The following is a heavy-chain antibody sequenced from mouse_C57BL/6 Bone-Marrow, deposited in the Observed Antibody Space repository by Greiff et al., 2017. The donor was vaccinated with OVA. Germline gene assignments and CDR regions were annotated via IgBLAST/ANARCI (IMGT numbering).Heavy chain of an antibody. CDR1: GYAFSSYW. CDR3: ARSGGWLPLDY. V-gene: IGHV1-80*01. Sequence: VQLQESGAELVKPGASVKISCKASGYAFSSYWMNWVKQRPGKGLEWIGQIYPGDGDTNYNEKFKGKATLTADKSSSTAYMQLSSLTSEDSAVYFCARSGGWLPLDYWGQGTTLTVSS. J-gene: IGHJ2*01. CDR2: IYPGDGDT. D-gene: IGHD2-3*01.